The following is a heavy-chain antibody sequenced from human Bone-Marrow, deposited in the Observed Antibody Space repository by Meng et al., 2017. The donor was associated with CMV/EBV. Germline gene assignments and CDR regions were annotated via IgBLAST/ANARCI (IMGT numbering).Heavy chain of an antibody. CDR1: GGSISSSSYY. V-gene: IGHV4-39*01. Sequence: GSLRLSCTVSGGSISSSSYYWDWIRQPPGKGLEWIGNIYSRGSTNYNPSLKSRVTISVDTSKNQFSLRLSPVTAADTAVYYCARQTNDFWSDDPRGWFDPWGQRTLVTVSS. CDR2: IYSRGST. J-gene: IGHJ5*02. CDR3: ARQTNDFWSDDPRGWFDP. D-gene: IGHD3-3*01.